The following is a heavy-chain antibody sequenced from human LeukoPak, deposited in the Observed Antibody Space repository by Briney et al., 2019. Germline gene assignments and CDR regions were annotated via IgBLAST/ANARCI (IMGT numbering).Heavy chain of an antibody. J-gene: IGHJ5*02. V-gene: IGHV3-48*01. CDR2: ISSSSSTI. D-gene: IGHD6-19*01. CDR3: ARVRHSSGWWRWFDP. CDR1: GFTFSSYS. Sequence: GGSLRLSCAASGFTFSSYSMNWVRQAPGKGLEWVSYISSSSSTIYYADSVKGRFTISRDNAKNSLYLQMNSLRAEDTAVYYCARVRHSSGWWRWFDPWGQGTLVTVSS.